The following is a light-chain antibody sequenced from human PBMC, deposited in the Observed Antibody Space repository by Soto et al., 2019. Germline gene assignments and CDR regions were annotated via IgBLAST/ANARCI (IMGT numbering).Light chain of an antibody. J-gene: IGLJ1*01. CDR3: LLNYNGARGV. CDR1: TGDVTSGDY. CDR2: DTA. Sequence: QAVVTQEPSLTVSPGGTVALTCGSSTGDVTSGDYPYWFQKKPGQAPRTLIFDTANKHSWTPARFSGFLLGGKAVLILSGAQPEDEADYYCLLNYNGARGVFGPGTKLTVL. V-gene: IGLV7-46*01.